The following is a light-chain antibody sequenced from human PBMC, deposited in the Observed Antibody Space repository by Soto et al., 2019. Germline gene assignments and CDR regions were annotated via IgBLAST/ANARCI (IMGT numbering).Light chain of an antibody. CDR1: QRVSNN. V-gene: IGKV3-15*01. CDR3: QQYDNWPPP. CDR2: ATS. J-gene: IGKJ5*01. Sequence: EIVMTQSPATLSVSPGERATLSCRASQRVSNNLAWYQQRPGRSPRLLIYATSTRATGIPARFSGSGSGTEFTLTISSLQSEDFAVYYCQQYDNWPPPFGQGPRLEIK.